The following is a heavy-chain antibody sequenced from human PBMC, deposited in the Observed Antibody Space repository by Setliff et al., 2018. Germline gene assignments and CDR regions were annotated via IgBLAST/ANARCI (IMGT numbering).Heavy chain of an antibody. V-gene: IGHV4-4*07. J-gene: IGHJ4*02. D-gene: IGHD2-15*01. Sequence: PSETLSLTCTVSGGSISDYYWSWIRQPAGEGLEWIGRIYTSGSTNYNPSLKSRVTMSVDTSKNQFSLKLTSVTAADTAVYYCARGPCSGGNSDYWGQGILVTVSS. CDR1: GGSISDYY. CDR3: ARGPCSGGNSDY. CDR2: IYTSGST.